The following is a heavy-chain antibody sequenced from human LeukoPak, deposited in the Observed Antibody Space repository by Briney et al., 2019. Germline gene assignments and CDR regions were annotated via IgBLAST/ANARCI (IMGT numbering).Heavy chain of an antibody. V-gene: IGHV4-4*09. CDR1: AASISSHY. Sequence: PSDTLSLTCTVSAASISSHYCSWIRQPPGKGLEPIGYIYTSGSTNYNPSLKSRVTISVDTSKNQFSLKLSSVTAADTAVYYCARMGATTDWFDPWGQGTLVTVSS. CDR3: ARMGATTDWFDP. J-gene: IGHJ5*02. D-gene: IGHD1-26*01. CDR2: IYTSGST.